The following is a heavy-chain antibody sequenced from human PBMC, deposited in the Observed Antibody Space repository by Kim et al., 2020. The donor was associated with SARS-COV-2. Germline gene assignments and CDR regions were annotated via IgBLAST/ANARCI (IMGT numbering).Heavy chain of an antibody. CDR3: NSKPYYYASAAYYHDY. Sequence: GGSLRLSCTASGLNFGNYAMSWFRQAPGKGLEWVAFIRSKRYGATTEYAASVKCRFTISRDDSKRLAYLQMNGLKTEDTGVYYCNSKPYYYASAAYYHDYWGQGTLVTVPS. CDR2: IRSKRYGATT. V-gene: IGHV3-49*03. J-gene: IGHJ4*02. CDR1: GLNFGNYA. D-gene: IGHD3-22*01.